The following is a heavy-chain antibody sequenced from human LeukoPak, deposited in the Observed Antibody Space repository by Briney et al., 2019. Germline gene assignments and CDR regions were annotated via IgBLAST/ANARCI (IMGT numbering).Heavy chain of an antibody. V-gene: IGHV3-23*01. D-gene: IGHD4-17*01. CDR1: EFTFSSYA. CDR2: ITASGGGT. Sequence: PGGSLRLSCAASEFTFSSYAMSWVRQAPGKGLEWVSAITASGGGTYYTDSVKGRFTISRDNSKNTLYLQMNSLRAEDTDVYYCARGSFGDYDYWGQGTLVTVSS. J-gene: IGHJ4*02. CDR3: ARGSFGDYDY.